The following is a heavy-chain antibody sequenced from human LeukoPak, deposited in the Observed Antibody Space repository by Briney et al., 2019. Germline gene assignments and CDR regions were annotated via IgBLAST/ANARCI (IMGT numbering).Heavy chain of an antibody. J-gene: IGHJ4*02. CDR1: GYTFTDYY. CDR3: ARGSASGSRYPFDY. D-gene: IGHD3-10*01. Sequence: ASVKVSCKPSGYTFTDYYIHWVRQAPGQGLEWMGYINPNNGGTNYAQKFQGRVTMTRDTSISTAYRELTRLTSDDTAIYSCARGSASGSRYPFDYWGQGPLVTVSS. V-gene: IGHV1-2*02. CDR2: INPNNGGT.